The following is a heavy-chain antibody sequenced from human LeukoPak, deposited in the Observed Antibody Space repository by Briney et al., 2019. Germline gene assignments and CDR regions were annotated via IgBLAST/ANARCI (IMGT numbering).Heavy chain of an antibody. J-gene: IGHJ5*02. D-gene: IGHD3-3*01. CDR2: INHSGST. Sequence: SETLSLTCAVYGGSFSGYNWSWIRQPPGKGLEWIGEINHSGSTNYNPSLKSRVTISVDTSKNQISLRESSVTAADTAVYHCARGRRYDFWSGDFAFDPWGQGTLVTVSS. V-gene: IGHV4-34*01. CDR3: ARGRRYDFWSGDFAFDP. CDR1: GGSFSGYN.